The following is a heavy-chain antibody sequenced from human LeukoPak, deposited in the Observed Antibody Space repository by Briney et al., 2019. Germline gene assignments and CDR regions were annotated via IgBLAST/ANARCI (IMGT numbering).Heavy chain of an antibody. J-gene: IGHJ4*02. CDR2: IKQDGSEK. V-gene: IGHV3-7*01. Sequence: PGGSLRLSCAASGFTFSSYWMSWVRQAPGKGLEWVANIKQDGSEKYYVDSVKGRFTIPRANAKNSLYLQMNSLRAEDTAVYYRARWSPYYYGSGSYSTFDYWGQGTLVTVSS. CDR1: GFTFSSYW. D-gene: IGHD3-10*01. CDR3: ARWSPYYYGSGSYSTFDY.